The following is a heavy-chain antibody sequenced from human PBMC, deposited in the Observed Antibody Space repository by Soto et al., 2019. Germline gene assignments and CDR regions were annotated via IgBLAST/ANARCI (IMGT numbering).Heavy chain of an antibody. Sequence: ASVKVSCKASGYTFTSYGISWVRQAPGQGLEWMGWISAYNGNTNYAQKLQGRVTMTTDTSTSTAYMELRSLRSDDTAVYYCATVLTAARLHYYGMDVWRQGTTVTVSS. V-gene: IGHV1-18*01. D-gene: IGHD6-6*01. J-gene: IGHJ6*02. CDR2: ISAYNGNT. CDR1: GYTFTSYG. CDR3: ATVLTAARLHYYGMDV.